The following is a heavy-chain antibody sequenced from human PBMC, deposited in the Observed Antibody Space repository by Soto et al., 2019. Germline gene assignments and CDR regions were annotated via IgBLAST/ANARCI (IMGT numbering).Heavy chain of an antibody. D-gene: IGHD4-17*01. V-gene: IGHV3-48*01. CDR1: GSTFSSYS. CDR3: ARETTTVTTSWFDP. J-gene: IGHJ5*02. Sequence: EVQLVESGGGLVQPGGSLRLSCAASGSTFSSYSMNWVRQAPGKGLEWVSYISSSSSTIYYADSVKGRFTISRDNAKNSLYLQMNSLRAEDTAVYYCARETTTVTTSWFDPWGQGTLVTVSS. CDR2: ISSSSSTI.